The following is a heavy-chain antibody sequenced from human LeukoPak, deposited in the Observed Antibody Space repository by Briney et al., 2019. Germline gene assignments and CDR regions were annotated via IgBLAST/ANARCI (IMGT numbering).Heavy chain of an antibody. Sequence: ASVKVSCKASGYTFTGYYMHWERQAPGQGLEWMGWINPNSGGTNYAQKFQGRVTMTRDTSISTAYMELSRLRSDDTAVYYCAKRVVPAAALFYFDYWGQGTLVTVSS. CDR3: AKRVVPAAALFYFDY. CDR1: GYTFTGYY. J-gene: IGHJ4*02. V-gene: IGHV1-2*02. CDR2: INPNSGGT. D-gene: IGHD2-2*01.